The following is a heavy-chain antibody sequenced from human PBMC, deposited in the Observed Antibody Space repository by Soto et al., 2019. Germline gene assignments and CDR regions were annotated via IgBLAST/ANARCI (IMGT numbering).Heavy chain of an antibody. CDR1: GDSISSPDYY. Sequence: PSETLSLTCTVSGDSISSPDYYWSWIRQAPGKGLELIGYVYYRGSIYYTPSFESRVSISIDTSNNHFSLRLTSVTAADSAVYFCARVTFTPNWFDSWGQVILVTVSS. J-gene: IGHJ5*01. CDR3: ARVTFTPNWFDS. V-gene: IGHV4-30-4*01. D-gene: IGHD3-16*01. CDR2: VYYRGSI.